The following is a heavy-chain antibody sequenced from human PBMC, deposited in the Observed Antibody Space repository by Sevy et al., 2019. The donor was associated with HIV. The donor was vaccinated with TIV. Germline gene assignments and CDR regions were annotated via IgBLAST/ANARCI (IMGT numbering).Heavy chain of an antibody. CDR3: TTKGDFWSGYQYFQY. V-gene: IGHV3-15*01. CDR2: IKSTGDGGTT. J-gene: IGHJ4*02. Sequence: GGSLRLSCVASGLSFNKAWMTWVRQAPGKGLEWVGRIKSTGDGGTTDYAAPVKGRFTFSRDDLTSTLFLQMNSLKAEDTAVYYCTTKGDFWSGYQYFQYWGRGTLVTVSS. D-gene: IGHD3-3*01. CDR1: GLSFNKAW.